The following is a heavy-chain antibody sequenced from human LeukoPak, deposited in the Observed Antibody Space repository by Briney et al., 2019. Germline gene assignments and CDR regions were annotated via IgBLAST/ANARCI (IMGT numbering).Heavy chain of an antibody. CDR3: ARDHGFGPLWF. J-gene: IGHJ4*02. CDR2: INPNSGGT. Sequence: ASVKVSCKAFGYTFTSNYMHRVRQAPGQGLEWMGWINPNSGGTNYAQKFQGRVTMTRDTSISTAYMELSRLRSDDTAVYYCARDHGFGPLWFWGQGTLVTVSS. D-gene: IGHD5-18*01. CDR1: GYTFTSNY. V-gene: IGHV1-2*02.